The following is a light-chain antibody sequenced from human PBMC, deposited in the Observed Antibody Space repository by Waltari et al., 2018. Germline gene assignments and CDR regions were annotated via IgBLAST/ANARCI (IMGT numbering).Light chain of an antibody. CDR3: QQYGTWPPDT. Sequence: ETVMTQSPATLSVSPGERASLYCGASRSVDTYVAWYQQKVGQSPRLIIYNAATRASGVPARFSGSGSGTAFTLIINDLQSDDSALYFCQQYGTWPPDTFGQGTKVEIK. CDR1: RSVDTY. J-gene: IGKJ2*01. CDR2: NAA. V-gene: IGKV3-15*01.